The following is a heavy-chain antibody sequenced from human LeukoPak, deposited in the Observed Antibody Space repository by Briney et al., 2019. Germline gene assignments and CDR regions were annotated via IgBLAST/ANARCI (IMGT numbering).Heavy chain of an antibody. CDR3: ARSVHNWNDYFGY. CDR2: IYYSGST. V-gene: IGHV4-59*01. Sequence: PSETLSLTCTVSGGSITSYYWSWLRQPPGKGLEWFGYIYYSGSTNYNPSLKSRVTISVDTSKNQFSLKLSSVTAADTAVYYCARSVHNWNDYFGYWGQGTLVTVSS. J-gene: IGHJ4*01. D-gene: IGHD1-20*01. CDR1: GGSITSYY.